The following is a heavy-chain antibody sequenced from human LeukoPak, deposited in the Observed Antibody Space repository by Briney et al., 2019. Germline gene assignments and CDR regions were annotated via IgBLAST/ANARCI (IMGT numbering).Heavy chain of an antibody. CDR2: TSRSGTYT. V-gene: IGHV3-23*01. Sequence: GGSLRLSCAASGFAFSIYAMTWVRQAPGKGLEWVSGTSRSGTYTYYADSVKGRFTISRDNSKNTLYLQMNNLRAEDTAVYYCAKDRDAYGPYYFDHWGQGTLVTVSS. CDR1: GFAFSIYA. CDR3: AKDRDAYGPYYFDH. J-gene: IGHJ4*02. D-gene: IGHD3-10*01.